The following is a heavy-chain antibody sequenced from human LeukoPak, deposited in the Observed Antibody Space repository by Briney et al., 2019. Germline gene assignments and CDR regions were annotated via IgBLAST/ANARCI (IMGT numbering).Heavy chain of an antibody. CDR1: GYIFTKYY. Sequence: GASVKVSCKASGYIFTKYYMHWLRPAPGQGLEWMGIINPSGGSATYAQKFQGRVTMTSDTSTNTAYMELSGLRSEDTAIYYCAIDRESRITLGGAAWFDPWGQGTLVTVSS. D-gene: IGHD3-16*01. CDR3: AIDRESRITLGGAAWFDP. V-gene: IGHV1-46*01. CDR2: INPSGGSA. J-gene: IGHJ5*02.